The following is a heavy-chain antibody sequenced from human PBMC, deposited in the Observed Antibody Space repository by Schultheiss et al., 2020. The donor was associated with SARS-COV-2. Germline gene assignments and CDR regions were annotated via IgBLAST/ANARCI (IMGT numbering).Heavy chain of an antibody. CDR1: GGSISSSNW. CDR2: IYHSGST. CDR3: ARDSGYYYGMDV. Sequence: SETLSLTCAVSGGSISSSNWWSWVRQPPGKGLEWIGEIYHSGSTNYNPSLKSRVTISVDTSKNQFSLKLSSVTAADTAVYYCARDSGYYYGMDVWGQGTTVTVSS. D-gene: IGHD6-25*01. J-gene: IGHJ6*02. V-gene: IGHV4-4*02.